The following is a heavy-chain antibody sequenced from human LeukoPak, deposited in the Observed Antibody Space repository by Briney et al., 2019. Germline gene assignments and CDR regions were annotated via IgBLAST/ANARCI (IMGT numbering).Heavy chain of an antibody. CDR3: ARSESYLNSRAYCDY. D-gene: IGHD3-10*01. CDR2: INPDGSEK. Sequence: GGSLRLSCAASGFTLWNYWMNWVPQAPGKGLEWVASINPDGSEKYDVDSVKGRFTISRDNTKNSLFLQMNGLRAEDTAVYFCARSESYLNSRAYCDYWRQGSLVTVS. J-gene: IGHJ4*02. CDR1: GFTLWNYW. V-gene: IGHV3-7*01.